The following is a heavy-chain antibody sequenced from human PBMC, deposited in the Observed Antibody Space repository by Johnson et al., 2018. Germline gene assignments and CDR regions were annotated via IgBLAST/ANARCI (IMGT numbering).Heavy chain of an antibody. V-gene: IGHV3-30*04. CDR3: ARDVSSGWPRAGYVHR. CDR1: GFTFSTYA. Sequence: VQLVETGGGVVQPGRSLRLSCAASGFTFSTYAMHWVRQAPGKGLEWVAAISYDGSTKYYVDSVKGRFNISRDKAKNTLYLQMNSLRAEDTAVYYCARDVSSGWPRAGYVHRCGRGTLVTVSS. D-gene: IGHD6-19*01. CDR2: ISYDGSTK. J-gene: IGHJ1*01.